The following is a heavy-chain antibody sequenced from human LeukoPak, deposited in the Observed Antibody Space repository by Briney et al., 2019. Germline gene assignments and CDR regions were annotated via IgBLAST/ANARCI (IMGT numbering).Heavy chain of an antibody. Sequence: GASVKVSCKASDYTFTSYGISWVRQAPGQGLEWMGWISAYNGNTNYAQKLQGRVTMTTDTSTSTAYMELRSLRSDDTAVYYCARVQEWELLRGFDYWGQGTLVTVSS. V-gene: IGHV1-18*01. D-gene: IGHD1-26*01. J-gene: IGHJ4*02. CDR2: ISAYNGNT. CDR1: DYTFTSYG. CDR3: ARVQEWELLRGFDY.